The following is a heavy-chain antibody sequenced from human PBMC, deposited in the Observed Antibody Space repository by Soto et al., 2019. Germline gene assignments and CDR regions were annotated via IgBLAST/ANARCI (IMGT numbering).Heavy chain of an antibody. CDR3: ARHYSSGSRNWFDP. J-gene: IGHJ5*02. CDR1: GGSINSSSYF. CDR2: VYYSGST. V-gene: IGHV4-39*01. Sequence: SETLSLTCSVSGGSINSSSYFWGWVRQPPGKGLEWIGSVYYSGSTYYNPSLRSRVTISVDTSKNQFSLKLSSVTAADTAVFYCARHYSSGSRNWFDPWGQGTLVTVSS. D-gene: IGHD6-19*01.